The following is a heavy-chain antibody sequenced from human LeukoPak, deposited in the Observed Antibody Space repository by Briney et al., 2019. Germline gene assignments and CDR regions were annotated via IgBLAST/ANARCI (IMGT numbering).Heavy chain of an antibody. V-gene: IGHV4-61*02. J-gene: IGHJ3*02. CDR1: GGSISSGSYY. Sequence: SQTLTLTCTVSGGSISSGSYYWSWIRQPAGKGLEWIGRIYTSGSTNYNPSLKSRVTISVDTSKNQFSLKLSSVTAADTAVYYCARGDVFDIWGQGTLVTVSS. CDR2: IYTSGST. CDR3: ARGDVFDI.